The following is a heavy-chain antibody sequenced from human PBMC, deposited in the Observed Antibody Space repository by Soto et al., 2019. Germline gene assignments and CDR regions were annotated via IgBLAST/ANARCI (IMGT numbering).Heavy chain of an antibody. CDR2: IWYDGSNK. D-gene: IGHD3-22*01. CDR3: ARLSSVVIGDY. J-gene: IGHJ4*02. CDR1: GFTFSSYG. V-gene: IGHV3-33*01. Sequence: QVQLVESGGGVVQPGRSLRLSCEASGFTFSSYGMHWVRQAPGKGLEWVAIIWYDGSNKYYADSVKGRFTISRDNSKNTLYLQMNSRRAEDTAGYYCARLSSVVIGDYWGQGTLVAVSS.